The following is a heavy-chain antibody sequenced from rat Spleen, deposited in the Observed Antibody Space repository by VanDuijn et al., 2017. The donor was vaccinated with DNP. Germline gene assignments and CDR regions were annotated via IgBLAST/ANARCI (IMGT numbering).Heavy chain of an antibody. V-gene: IGHV5-22*01. D-gene: IGHD4-3*01. CDR1: GXXXSAXX. Sequence: EVHLVESGGGLXXPGXXLKLSCXXXGXXXSAXXXAWVRQAPARGLDVIAYIGSPAYAPYYADSVKGRFTISRDNAKSTLYLQMNSLRSEDMATYYCVRWNSGHFDYWGQGVMVTVSS. CDR2: IGSPAYAP. CDR3: VRWNSGHFDY. J-gene: IGHJ2*01.